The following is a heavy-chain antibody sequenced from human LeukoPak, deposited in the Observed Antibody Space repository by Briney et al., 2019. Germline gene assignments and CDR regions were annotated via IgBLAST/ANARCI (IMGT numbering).Heavy chain of an antibody. Sequence: PSETLSLTCTVSGYSISSGYYWGWIRQPPGKGLEWIGSIYHSGSTNYNPSLKSRVTISVDTSKNQFSLKLSSVTAADTAVYYCARDYVGAELMIYWFDPWGQGTLVTVSS. D-gene: IGHD1-26*01. CDR2: IYHSGST. CDR1: GYSISSGYY. V-gene: IGHV4-38-2*02. CDR3: ARDYVGAELMIYWFDP. J-gene: IGHJ5*02.